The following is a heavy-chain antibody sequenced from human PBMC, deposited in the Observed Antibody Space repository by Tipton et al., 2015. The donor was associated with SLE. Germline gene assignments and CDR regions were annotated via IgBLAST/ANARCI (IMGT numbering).Heavy chain of an antibody. Sequence: SLRLSCAASGFTVSSNYMSWVRQAPGKGLEWVSSISSSSSYIYYADSVKGRFTISRDNAKNSLYLQMNSLRAEDTAVYYCARGRPDTAMGYWGQGTLVTVSS. CDR3: ARGRPDTAMGY. CDR1: GFTVSSNY. V-gene: IGHV3-21*01. D-gene: IGHD5-18*01. J-gene: IGHJ4*02. CDR2: ISSSSSYI.